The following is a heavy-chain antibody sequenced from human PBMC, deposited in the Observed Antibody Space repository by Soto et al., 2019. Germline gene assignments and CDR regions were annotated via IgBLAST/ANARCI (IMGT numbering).Heavy chain of an antibody. CDR1: GYTFTGYY. CDR2: INPNSGGT. CDR3: ARRAGSLYYYYYYGMDV. V-gene: IGHV1-2*02. D-gene: IGHD6-13*01. J-gene: IGHJ6*02. Sequence: QVQLVQSGAEVKKPGASVKVSCKASGYTFTGYYMHWVRQAPGQGLEWMGWINPNSGGTNYAQKFQGRVTMTRDTSISTAYMELSRLRSDDTAVYYCARRAGSLYYYYYYGMDVWGQGTTVTVSS.